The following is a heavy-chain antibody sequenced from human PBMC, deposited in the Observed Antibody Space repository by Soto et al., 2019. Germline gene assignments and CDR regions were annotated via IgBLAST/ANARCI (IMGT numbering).Heavy chain of an antibody. CDR3: AKVNTGDFDD. Sequence: PSETLSLTCTVSGGSISSYYWSWIRQPPGKGLEWIGYIYYSGSTNYNPSLKSRVTISVDTSKNQFSLKLSSVTAADTAVYYYAKVNTGDFDDGGHGTLVTVSS. CDR1: GGSISSYY. V-gene: IGHV4-59*01. J-gene: IGHJ4*01. CDR2: IYYSGST. D-gene: IGHD2-8*02.